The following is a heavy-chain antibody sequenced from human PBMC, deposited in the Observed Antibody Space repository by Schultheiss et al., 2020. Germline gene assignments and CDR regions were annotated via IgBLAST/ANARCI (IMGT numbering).Heavy chain of an antibody. Sequence: ASVKVSCKASGYTFTSYGISWVRQAPGQGLEWMGWISAYNAKTKYAQNFQGRVTMTTDTSTSTAYTELRSLRSDDTAVYYCARVGYSSNWYIHSGDNNWFDSWGQGTLVTVS. J-gene: IGHJ5*01. V-gene: IGHV1-18*01. CDR1: GYTFTSYG. D-gene: IGHD6-13*01. CDR2: ISAYNAKT. CDR3: ARVGYSSNWYIHSGDNNWFDS.